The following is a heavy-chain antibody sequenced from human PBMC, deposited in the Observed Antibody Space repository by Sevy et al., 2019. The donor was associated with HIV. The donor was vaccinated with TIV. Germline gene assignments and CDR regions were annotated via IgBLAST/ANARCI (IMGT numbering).Heavy chain of an antibody. Sequence: GGSLRLSCAASGFTFFSHVMSWVRQAPGKGLEWVSGLSGSGGTTYYADSVKGRFSISRDNSKNKLYLQMNSLRIEDTAVYYCATGTTDSSISCVFDVWGQGTMVTVSS. CDR3: ATGTTDSSISCVFDV. D-gene: IGHD2-2*01. CDR1: GFTFFSHV. V-gene: IGHV3-23*01. J-gene: IGHJ3*01. CDR2: LSGSGGTT.